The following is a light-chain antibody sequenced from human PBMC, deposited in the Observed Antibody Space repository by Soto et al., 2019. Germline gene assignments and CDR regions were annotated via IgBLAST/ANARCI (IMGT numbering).Light chain of an antibody. J-gene: IGLJ1*01. V-gene: IGLV2-14*01. CDR2: EVS. CDR1: SSDIGGYNY. CDR3: GSYTSTSTLYV. Sequence: QSVLTQPASVSGSPGQSITISCTGTSSDIGGYNYVSWYQQHPGKAPKLMIYEVSSRPSGVSNRFSGSKSGNTASLTISELQAEDEADYFCGSYTSTSTLYVFGSGTKLTVL.